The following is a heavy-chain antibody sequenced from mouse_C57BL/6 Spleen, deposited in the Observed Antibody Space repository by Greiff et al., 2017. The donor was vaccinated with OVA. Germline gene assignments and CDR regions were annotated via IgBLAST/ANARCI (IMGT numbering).Heavy chain of an antibody. CDR1: GFTFSSYA. J-gene: IGHJ2*01. Sequence: EVQRVESGGGLVKPGGSLKLSCAASGFTFSSYAMSWVRQTPEKRLEWVATISDGGSYTYYPDNVKGRFTISRDNAKNNLYLQMSHLKSEDTAMYYCARDKDRIVTFDDWGQGTTLTVSS. CDR2: ISDGGSYT. CDR3: ARDKDRIVTFDD. D-gene: IGHD2-5*01. V-gene: IGHV5-4*01.